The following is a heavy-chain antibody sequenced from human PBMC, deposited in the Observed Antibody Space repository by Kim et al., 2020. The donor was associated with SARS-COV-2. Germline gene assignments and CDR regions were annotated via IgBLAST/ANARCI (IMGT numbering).Heavy chain of an antibody. CDR3: ARGPLMAAHIYGRYSDY. V-gene: IGHV4-34*01. Sequence: SETLSLTCAVYGGSFSGYYWSWIRQPPGKGLEWIGEINHSGSTNYNPSLKSGVTISVDTSKNQFSLKLSSVTAADTAVYYCARGPLMAAHIYGRYSDYWGQGTLVTVSS. J-gene: IGHJ4*02. D-gene: IGHD2-15*01. CDR1: GGSFSGYY. CDR2: INHSGST.